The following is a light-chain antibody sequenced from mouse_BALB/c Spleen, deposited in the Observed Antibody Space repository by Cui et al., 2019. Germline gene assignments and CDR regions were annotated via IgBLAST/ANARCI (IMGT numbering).Light chain of an antibody. CDR2: STS. Sequence: QIVLTQSPAIMSASPGAKVTMTCSARSSVSSSYLYWYQQKPGSSPKLWIYSTSNLASGVPARFSGSGSGTSYSLTISSMEAEDAATFYCQQYSGYPYTFGGGTKLEIK. CDR1: SSVSSSY. J-gene: IGKJ2*01. CDR3: QQYSGYPYT. V-gene: IGKV4-78*01.